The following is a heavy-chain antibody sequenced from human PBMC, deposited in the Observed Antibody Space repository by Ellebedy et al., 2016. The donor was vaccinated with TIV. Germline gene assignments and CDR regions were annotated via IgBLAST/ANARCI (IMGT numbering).Heavy chain of an antibody. CDR1: GFTSSSYA. CDR2: VSGSGAST. CDR3: ARHVDIVPTIGVDF. D-gene: IGHD5-12*01. V-gene: IGHV3-23*01. Sequence: GESLKISCAASGFTSSSYAMSWVRQAPGEGLECVSGVSGSGASTYYADSVKGRFTISRDNSTNTLYLQLNSLRAEDTAVFYCARHVDIVPTIGVDFWGQGTLVTVSS. J-gene: IGHJ4*02.